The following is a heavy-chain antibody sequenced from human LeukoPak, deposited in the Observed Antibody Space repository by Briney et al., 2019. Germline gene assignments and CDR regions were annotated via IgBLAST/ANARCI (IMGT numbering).Heavy chain of an antibody. V-gene: IGHV5-51*01. CDR1: GYSFTSYW. D-gene: IGHD4-17*01. CDR3: SRPVGTTVTTFDY. J-gene: IGHJ4*02. CDR2: IYPGDSDT. Sequence: PGESLKISCKGSGYSFTSYWIGWVRKLPGKGLEWMGIIYPGDSDTRYSPSFQGQVTISADKSISTAYLQWSSLKASDTAMYYCSRPVGTTVTTFDYWGQGTLVTVSS.